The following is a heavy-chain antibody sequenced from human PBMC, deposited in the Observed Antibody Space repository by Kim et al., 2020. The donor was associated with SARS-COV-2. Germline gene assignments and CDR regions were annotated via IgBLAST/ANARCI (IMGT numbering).Heavy chain of an antibody. CDR3: ARAASIAAADPADY. J-gene: IGHJ4*02. D-gene: IGHD6-13*01. V-gene: IGHV3-30*01. Sequence: DAVKGRFTISRDNSKNTLYLQMNSLRAEDTAVYYCARAASIAAADPADYWGQGTLVTVSS.